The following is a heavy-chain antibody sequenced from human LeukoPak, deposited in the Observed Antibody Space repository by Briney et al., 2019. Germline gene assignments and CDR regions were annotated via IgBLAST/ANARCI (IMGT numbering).Heavy chain of an antibody. CDR3: ARASISSSYQYYFDY. CDR1: GFTFSSYA. V-gene: IGHV3-30-3*01. CDR2: ISYDGSNK. D-gene: IGHD2-2*01. J-gene: IGHJ4*02. Sequence: GGSLRLSCAASGFTFSSYAMHWVRQAPGKGLERVAVISYDGSNKYYADSVKGRFTISRDNSKNTLYLQMNSLRAEDTAVYYCARASISSSYQYYFDYWGQGTLVTVSS.